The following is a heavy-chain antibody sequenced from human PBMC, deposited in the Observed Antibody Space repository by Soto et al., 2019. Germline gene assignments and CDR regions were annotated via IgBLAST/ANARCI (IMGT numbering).Heavy chain of an antibody. J-gene: IGHJ4*02. CDR2: ISGNGADT. V-gene: IGHV3-23*01. D-gene: IGHD3-22*01. CDR1: VCTFSSYA. CDR3: GKDGYDSSGDLYYFDY. Sequence: GGTLILSCAASVCTFSSYAMSWVRQAPGKGLEWVPAISGNGADTSYADSVRGRLTIPRANSKDTLFLQMNSLRADDTAVYYCGKDGYDSSGDLYYFDYWGQGIPVTAPQ.